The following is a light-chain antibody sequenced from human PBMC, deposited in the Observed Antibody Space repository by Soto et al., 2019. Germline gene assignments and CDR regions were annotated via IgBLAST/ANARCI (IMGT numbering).Light chain of an antibody. Sequence: QSALTQPASVSGSPGQSITISCTGTSSDVGGYNYVSWYQQHPGKAPKFMIYDVSNRPSGVSNRFSGSKSGNPASLTISGLQAEDEADYYCCSYTTSNTRQIVFGTGTKLTVL. CDR3: CSYTTSNTRQIV. CDR2: DVS. V-gene: IGLV2-14*01. CDR1: SSDVGGYNY. J-gene: IGLJ1*01.